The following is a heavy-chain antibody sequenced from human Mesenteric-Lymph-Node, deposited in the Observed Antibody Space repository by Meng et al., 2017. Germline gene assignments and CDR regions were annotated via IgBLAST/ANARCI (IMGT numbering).Heavy chain of an antibody. D-gene: IGHD3-3*01. CDR2: ISSSSSYI. J-gene: IGHJ2*01. CDR1: GFTFSSYS. Sequence: GESLKISCAASGFTFSSYSMNWVRRAPGKGLEWVSSISSSSSYIYYADSVKGRFTISRDNAKNSLYLQMNSLRAEDTAVYYCARTYDLDGWYFDLWGRGTLVTVSS. V-gene: IGHV3-21*01. CDR3: ARTYDLDGWYFDL.